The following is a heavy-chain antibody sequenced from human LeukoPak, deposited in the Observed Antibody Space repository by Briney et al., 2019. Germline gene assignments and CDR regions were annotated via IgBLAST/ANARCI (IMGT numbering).Heavy chain of an antibody. CDR1: GGSISSGNYY. CDR3: ARGGGYEGYFDY. J-gene: IGHJ4*02. V-gene: IGHV4-39*07. Sequence: SETLSLTCTVSGGSISSGNYYWGWIRQPPGKGLEWIGNIYYSGSTYYKSSLKSRVTMFVDTSKNQFSLKLSSVTAADTAVYYCARGGGYEGYFDYWGQGTLVTVSS. CDR2: IYYSGST. D-gene: IGHD2-15*01.